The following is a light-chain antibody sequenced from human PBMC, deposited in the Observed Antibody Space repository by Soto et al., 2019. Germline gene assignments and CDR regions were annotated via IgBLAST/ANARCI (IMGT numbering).Light chain of an antibody. CDR3: QQYNNWPYT. J-gene: IGKJ2*01. CDR1: QSVSTN. V-gene: IGKV3-15*01. Sequence: EIVMTQSPDTLSVSPGERATLSCRASQSVSTNLAWYQQKPGQAPRLLIYGASTRATGIPAMFSGSGSGTELTLTSSRLQSEDCAVYHCQQYNNWPYTFGQGTKLESK. CDR2: GAS.